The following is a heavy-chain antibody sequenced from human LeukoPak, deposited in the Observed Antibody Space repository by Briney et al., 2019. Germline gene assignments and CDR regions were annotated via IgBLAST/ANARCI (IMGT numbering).Heavy chain of an antibody. CDR2: ISSSSSYI. Sequence: PGGSLRLSCAASGFTFSSYSMNWVRQAPGKGMEWVSSISSSSSYIYYADSVKGRFTVSRDNAKNSLYLQMNSLRAEDTAVYYCASEYYYDSSGYNYVSSYFDYWGQGTLVTVSS. CDR1: GFTFSSYS. CDR3: ASEYYYDSSGYNYVSSYFDY. D-gene: IGHD3-22*01. J-gene: IGHJ4*02. V-gene: IGHV3-21*01.